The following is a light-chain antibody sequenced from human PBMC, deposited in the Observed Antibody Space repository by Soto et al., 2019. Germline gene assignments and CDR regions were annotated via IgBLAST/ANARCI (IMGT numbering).Light chain of an antibody. J-gene: IGKJ2*01. CDR1: QSVSSSY. CDR3: QQYGSSGYT. V-gene: IGKV3-20*01. Sequence: EIVLTQSPGTLSLSPGERATLSCRASQSVSSSYLAWYQQKPGQAPRLLIYGASSRATVIPDRFSGSGSGTDFTLTISRLEPEDFAVYYCQQYGSSGYTFGQGTKLEIK. CDR2: GAS.